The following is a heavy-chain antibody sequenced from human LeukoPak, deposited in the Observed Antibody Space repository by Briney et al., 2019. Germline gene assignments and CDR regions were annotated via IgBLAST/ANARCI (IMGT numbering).Heavy chain of an antibody. CDR1: GFTFSSYV. D-gene: IGHD3-9*01. Sequence: PGRSLRLSCAASGFTFSSYVMHWVRHTPGKGLEWVAGISTSGGKTFYADSVKGRFTISRDNSKNTLYLQMNSLRAEDTAVYYCARDREYYDILTGYYFPWFDPWGQGTLVTVSS. V-gene: IGHV3-23*01. CDR3: ARDREYYDILTGYYFPWFDP. J-gene: IGHJ5*02. CDR2: ISTSGGKT.